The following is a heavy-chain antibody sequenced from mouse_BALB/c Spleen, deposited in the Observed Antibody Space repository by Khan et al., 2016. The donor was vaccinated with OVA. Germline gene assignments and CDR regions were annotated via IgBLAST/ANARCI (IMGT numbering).Heavy chain of an antibody. CDR3: ARRYGNPLDYAMDY. Sequence: EVELVESGGGLVQPGGSRKLSCAASGFTFSSFGMHWVRQAPEKGLEWVAYISSGSSIVYYADTLKGRFTISRDNPKNTLFLQMTSLRSEDSAMYSCARRYGNPLDYAMDYWGQGTSVTVSS. CDR2: ISSGSSIV. CDR1: GFTFSSFG. V-gene: IGHV5-17*02. D-gene: IGHD2-10*02. J-gene: IGHJ4*01.